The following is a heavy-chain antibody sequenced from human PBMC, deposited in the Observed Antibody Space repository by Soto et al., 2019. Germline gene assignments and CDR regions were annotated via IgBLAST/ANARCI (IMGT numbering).Heavy chain of an antibody. CDR2: IYPGDSDT. Sequence: PGESLKISCKGSGYSFTSYWIGWVRQMPGKGLEWMGIIYPGDSDTRYSPSFQGQVTIPADKSISTAYLQWSSLKASDTAMYYCARLDYYDSSGSQRDYYYYGMDVWGQGTTVTVSS. J-gene: IGHJ6*02. V-gene: IGHV5-51*01. CDR3: ARLDYYDSSGSQRDYYYYGMDV. CDR1: GYSFTSYW. D-gene: IGHD3-22*01.